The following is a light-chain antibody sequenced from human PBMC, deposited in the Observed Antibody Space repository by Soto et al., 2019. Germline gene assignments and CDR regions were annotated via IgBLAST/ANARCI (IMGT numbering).Light chain of an antibody. Sequence: EIVLTQSPATLSLSPGERATLSCRASQSVSSYLAWYQQKPGQAPRLLIYDASNRATGIPARFSGSGSGTDFTLTISSLEPEDFAVYYCQQRSNRPPHTFGQGTRLEIK. CDR2: DAS. CDR1: QSVSSY. CDR3: QQRSNRPPHT. J-gene: IGKJ2*01. V-gene: IGKV3-11*01.